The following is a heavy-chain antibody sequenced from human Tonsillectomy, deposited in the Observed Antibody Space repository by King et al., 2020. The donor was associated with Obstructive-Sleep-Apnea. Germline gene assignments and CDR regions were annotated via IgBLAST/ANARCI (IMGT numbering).Heavy chain of an antibody. CDR3: AKDRAAVAGGIDY. CDR1: GFTFSRYA. Sequence: VQLVESGGGLVQPGGSLRLSCAASGFTFSRYAMTWVRQAPGKGLEWVSTISDSGENTYYAGSVKGRLTVSRDNSKNTLHLQMKSLRTEDTAIYYCAKDRAAVAGGIDYWGQGTVVTVSS. D-gene: IGHD6-19*01. CDR2: ISDSGENT. J-gene: IGHJ4*02. V-gene: IGHV3-23*04.